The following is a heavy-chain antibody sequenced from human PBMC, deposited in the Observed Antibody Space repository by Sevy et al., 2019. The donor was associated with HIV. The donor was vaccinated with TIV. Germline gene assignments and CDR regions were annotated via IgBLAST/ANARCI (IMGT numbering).Heavy chain of an antibody. CDR3: ARGQVLRCMEWRAYGMDV. V-gene: IGHV3-74*01. CDR1: GFTFSSHW. Sequence: GGSLRLSCAASGFTFSSHWMFWVRQAPGKGLVWVSHINSHGTITNYADSVKGRFTISRDNAKNTVYLQINSLRAEDTAVYYCARGQVLRCMEWRAYGMDVWGQGTTVTVSS. D-gene: IGHD3-3*01. J-gene: IGHJ6*02. CDR2: INSHGTIT.